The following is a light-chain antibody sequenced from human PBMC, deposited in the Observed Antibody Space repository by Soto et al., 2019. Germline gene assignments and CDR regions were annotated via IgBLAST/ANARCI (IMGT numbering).Light chain of an antibody. CDR3: QHRNNWPLT. J-gene: IGKJ4*01. V-gene: IGKV3-11*01. CDR2: DAS. CDR1: QTISRY. Sequence: EIVLTQSTANLSLSPGERATLSCRASQTISRYLAWYQQRPGQAPRLLIYDASNRATDIPARFSGSGSGTDFTLTISSLEPEDFAVYYCQHRNNWPLTFGGGTKVEIK.